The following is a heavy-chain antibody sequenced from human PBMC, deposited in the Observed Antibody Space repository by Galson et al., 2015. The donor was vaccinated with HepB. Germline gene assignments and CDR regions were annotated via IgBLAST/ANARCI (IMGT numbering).Heavy chain of an antibody. CDR2: IIPIFGTA. CDR1: GGTFSSYA. J-gene: IGHJ4*02. V-gene: IGHV1-69*13. D-gene: IGHD3-22*01. Sequence: SVKVSCKASGGTFSSYAISWVRQAPGQGLEWMGGIIPIFGTANYAQKFQGRVTITADESTSTAYMELSSLRSEDTAVYYCASSNYDSSGYYLRFDYWGQGTLVTVSS. CDR3: ASSNYDSSGYYLRFDY.